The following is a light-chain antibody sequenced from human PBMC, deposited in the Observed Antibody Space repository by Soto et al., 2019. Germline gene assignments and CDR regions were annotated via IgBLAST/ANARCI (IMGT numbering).Light chain of an antibody. Sequence: DIQMTQSPSTLSASVGDRVTITCRASQSIGSSLAWYQQKPGKAPKLLIYRASTLEDGVPSRFSGSGSGAEFSLTISSLQPDDFAAHYCQQYSGYSPYTFGQGTKLEI. CDR2: RAS. CDR3: QQYSGYSPYT. CDR1: QSIGSS. J-gene: IGKJ2*01. V-gene: IGKV1-5*03.